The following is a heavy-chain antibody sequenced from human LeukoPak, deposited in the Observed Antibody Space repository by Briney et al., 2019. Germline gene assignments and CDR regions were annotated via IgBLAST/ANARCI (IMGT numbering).Heavy chain of an antibody. CDR1: GFTFSDYY. D-gene: IGHD3-9*01. Sequence: PGGSLRLSCAASGFTFSDYYMSWLRQAPGKGLEWVSYISSSGSTTFYADSVKGRFTISRDNAKNSLYLQMSSLRAEDTAVYYCARCSIIYDILTGYLKFDPWGQGTLVTVSS. J-gene: IGHJ5*02. CDR2: ISSSGSTT. V-gene: IGHV3-11*04. CDR3: ARCSIIYDILTGYLKFDP.